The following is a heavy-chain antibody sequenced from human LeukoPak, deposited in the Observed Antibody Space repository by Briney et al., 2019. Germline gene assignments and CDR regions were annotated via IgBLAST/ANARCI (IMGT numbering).Heavy chain of an antibody. V-gene: IGHV3-48*04. Sequence: GGSLRLSCTASGFTFDSYGMAWVRQAPGKGLEWVSYISSSGSTIYYADSVKGRFTISRDNAKTSLYLQMNSLRAEDTAVYYCARDGRVGTTADAFDIWGQGTMVTVSS. D-gene: IGHD1-7*01. CDR1: GFTFDSYG. CDR3: ARDGRVGTTADAFDI. J-gene: IGHJ3*02. CDR2: ISSSGSTI.